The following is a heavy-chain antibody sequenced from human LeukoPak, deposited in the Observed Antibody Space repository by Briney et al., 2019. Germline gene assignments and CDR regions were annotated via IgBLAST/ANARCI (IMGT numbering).Heavy chain of an antibody. CDR2: ITYDGNNK. V-gene: IGHV3-30*18. Sequence: GGSLRLSCAASGFSFKDYNIHWVRQAPGKGLEWVAVITYDGNNKYYTDSVKGRFTISRDNSKSTLYLQMNSLRAEDTAVYYCAKDLSKYLGYYDTSGYADNFDYWGQGTLVTVSS. CDR3: AKDLSKYLGYYDTSGYADNFDY. CDR1: GFSFKDYN. J-gene: IGHJ4*02. D-gene: IGHD3-22*01.